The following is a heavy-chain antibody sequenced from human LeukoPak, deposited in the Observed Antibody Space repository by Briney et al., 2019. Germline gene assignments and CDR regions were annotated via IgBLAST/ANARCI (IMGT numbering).Heavy chain of an antibody. CDR3: AKRVEYSSSSGGYFDY. CDR2: ISDSGGST. CDR1: GFTFSSYS. Sequence: GGSLRLSCAASGFTFSSYSMNWVRQAPGKGLEWVSAISDSGGSTYYADSVKGRFTISRDNSKNTLYLQMNSLRAEDTAIYYCAKRVEYSSSSGGYFDYWGQGTLVTVSS. D-gene: IGHD6-6*01. J-gene: IGHJ4*02. V-gene: IGHV3-23*01.